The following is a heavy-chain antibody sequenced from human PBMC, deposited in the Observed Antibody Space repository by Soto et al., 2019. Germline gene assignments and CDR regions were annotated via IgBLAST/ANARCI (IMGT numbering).Heavy chain of an antibody. CDR1: EGPFSGHP. V-gene: IGHV1-69*01. Sequence: QVQLVQSGAEVRKPGPSWKDPCKAPEGPFSGHPIVGVRKAPGPGLDGMGGIIPTLGTANHAQKFQGRVTIIADESTSTVYMELSSLRSEDTAMYYCARGWGYDSNDYYYAYWGQGTLVIVSS. CDR3: ARGWGYDSNDYYYAY. D-gene: IGHD3-22*01. J-gene: IGHJ4*02. CDR2: IIPTLGTA.